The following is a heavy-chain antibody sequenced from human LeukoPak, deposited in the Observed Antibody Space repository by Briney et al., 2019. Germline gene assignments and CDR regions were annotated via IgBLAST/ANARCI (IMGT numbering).Heavy chain of an antibody. CDR3: AREGVIGAYLDY. CDR1: GDSITSGGYS. V-gene: IGHV4-30-2*01. D-gene: IGHD2-21*01. CDR2: IYHTGNT. Sequence: SETLSLTCAVSGDSITSGGYSWSWIRQPPGKGLQWIGYIYHTGNTSYNPSLKSRLAMSIDRSKNQFSLELTSVTAADTAIYYCAREGVIGAYLDYWGQGTLVTVPS. J-gene: IGHJ4*02.